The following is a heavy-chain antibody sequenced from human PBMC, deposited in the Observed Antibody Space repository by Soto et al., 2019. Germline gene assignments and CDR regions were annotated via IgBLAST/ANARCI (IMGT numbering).Heavy chain of an antibody. J-gene: IGHJ4*02. Sequence: ASVKVSCKASGYTYTSYGISWVRQAPGQGLEWMGWISAYNGNTNYAQKLQGRVTMTTDTSTSTAYMELRSLRSDDTAVYYCVRYSSSWYEDYWGQGTLVTVSS. D-gene: IGHD6-13*01. CDR2: ISAYNGNT. CDR3: VRYSSSWYEDY. CDR1: GYTYTSYG. V-gene: IGHV1-18*01.